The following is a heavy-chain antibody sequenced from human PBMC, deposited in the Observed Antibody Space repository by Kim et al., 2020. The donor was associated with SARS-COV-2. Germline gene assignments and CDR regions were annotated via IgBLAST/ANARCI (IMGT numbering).Heavy chain of an antibody. CDR3: ARDRPYRTMVRGVEHKPLDY. J-gene: IGHJ4*02. Sequence: SETLSLTCTVSGGSISSSSYYWGWIRQPPGKGLEWIGSIYYSGSTYYNPSLKSRVTISVDTSKNQFSLKLSSVTAADTAVYYCARDRPYRTMVRGVEHKPLDYWGQGTRVPASS. V-gene: IGHV4-39*07. CDR2: IYYSGST. D-gene: IGHD3-10*01. CDR1: GGSISSSSYY.